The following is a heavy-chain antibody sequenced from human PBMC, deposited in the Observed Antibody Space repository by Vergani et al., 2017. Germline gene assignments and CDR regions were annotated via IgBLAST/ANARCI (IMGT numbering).Heavy chain of an antibody. CDR2: IIPIFGTA. Sequence: QVQLVQSGAEVKKPGSSVKVSCKASGGTFSSYAISWVRQAPGQGLEWMGGIIPIFGTANYAQKFQGRVTITADESTSTAYMELNSLRAEDTAVYYCARDKGFEYNWNYVGRSDWFDPWGQGTLVTVSS. CDR1: GGTFSSYA. CDR3: ARDKGFEYNWNYVGRSDWFDP. D-gene: IGHD1-7*01. J-gene: IGHJ5*02. V-gene: IGHV1-69*01.